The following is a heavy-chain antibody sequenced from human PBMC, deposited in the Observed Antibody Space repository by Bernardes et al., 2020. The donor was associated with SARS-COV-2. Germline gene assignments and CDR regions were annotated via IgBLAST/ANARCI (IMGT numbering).Heavy chain of an antibody. CDR1: GFTFSNYC. J-gene: IGHJ6*02. V-gene: IGHV3-7*01. CDR3: ARDLDSGMDV. Sequence: GGSLRLSCVASGFTFSNYCMSWVRQAPGKGLEWVANIKQDASDKYYVDSVKGRFTIFRDNAKNSLYLQMNSLRVEDTALYFCARDLDSGMDVWGQGTTVTVSS. CDR2: IKQDASDK.